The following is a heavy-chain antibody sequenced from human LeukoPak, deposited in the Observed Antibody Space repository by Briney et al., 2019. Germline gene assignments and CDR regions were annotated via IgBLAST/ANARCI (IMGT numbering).Heavy chain of an antibody. D-gene: IGHD3-22*01. CDR2: ISWNSGSI. Sequence: PGRSLRLSCAASGFTFDDYAMHWVRQAPGKGLEWVSGISWNSGSIGYADSVKGRFTISRDNAKNSLYLQMNSLRAEDTALYYCAKDGKALYYYDSSGYLYYFDYWGQGTLVTVSS. CDR1: GFTFDDYA. J-gene: IGHJ4*02. CDR3: AKDGKALYYYDSSGYLYYFDY. V-gene: IGHV3-9*01.